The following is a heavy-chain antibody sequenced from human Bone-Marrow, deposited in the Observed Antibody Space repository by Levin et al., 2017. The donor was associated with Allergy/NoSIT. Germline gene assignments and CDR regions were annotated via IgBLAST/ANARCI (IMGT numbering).Heavy chain of an antibody. V-gene: IGHV3-74*01. CDR1: GFTFKNYW. Sequence: GGSLRLSCVASGFTFKNYWMHWVRQVPGKGLVWVAHINRDGSSARSADSVKGRFTISRDNVNNILYLQMNSLRAEDTAVYYCLCDSAGPDYLGQGTLVTVSS. CDR3: LCDSAGPDY. CDR2: INRDGSSA. D-gene: IGHD2-15*01. J-gene: IGHJ4*02.